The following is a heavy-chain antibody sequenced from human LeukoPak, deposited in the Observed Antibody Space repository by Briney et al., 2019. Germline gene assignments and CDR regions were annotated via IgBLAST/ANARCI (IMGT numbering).Heavy chain of an antibody. J-gene: IGHJ3*02. V-gene: IGHV3-30*18. Sequence: GGSLRLSCAASGFTFSSYGRHWVRQAPGKGLEWVAVISYDGSNKYYADSVKGRFTISRDNSKNTLYLQMNSLRAEDTAVYYCAKGGFTAMVTRGAFDIWGQGTMVTVSS. D-gene: IGHD5-18*01. CDR2: ISYDGSNK. CDR3: AKGGFTAMVTRGAFDI. CDR1: GFTFSSYG.